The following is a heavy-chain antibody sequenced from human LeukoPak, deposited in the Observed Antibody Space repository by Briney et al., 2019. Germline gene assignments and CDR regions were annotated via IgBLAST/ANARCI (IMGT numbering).Heavy chain of an antibody. D-gene: IGHD3-10*01. J-gene: IGHJ6*02. CDR2: ISYDGSNK. V-gene: IGHV3-30*03. Sequence: GRSLRLSCAASGLSLNSYAIHWVRQAPGKGLEWVTAISYDGSNKHYADSVRGRLTISRDNSKNTLYLQMNSLRSDDTAVYYCAQGGSEIYYFYHGMDVWGRGTTVTVSS. CDR3: AQGGSEIYYFYHGMDV. CDR1: GLSLNSYA.